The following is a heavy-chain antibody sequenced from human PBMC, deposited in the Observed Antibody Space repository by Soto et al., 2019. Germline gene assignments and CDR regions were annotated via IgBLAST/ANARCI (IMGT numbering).Heavy chain of an antibody. CDR2: IYYSGST. Sequence: QVQLQESGPGLVKPSETLSLTCTVSGGSISSYYWSWIRQPPGKGLEWIGYIYYSGSTNYNPSLKSRVTISVDTSTNQFALKLSSVTAADTAVYYCAREARVGYTGYFDYLGQGTLVTVSS. CDR1: GGSISSYY. CDR3: AREARVGYTGYFDY. J-gene: IGHJ4*02. D-gene: IGHD3-16*02. V-gene: IGHV4-59*01.